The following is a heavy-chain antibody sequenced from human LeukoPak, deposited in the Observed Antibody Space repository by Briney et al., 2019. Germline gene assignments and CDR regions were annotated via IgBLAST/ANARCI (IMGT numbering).Heavy chain of an antibody. CDR2: IIPIFGTA. CDR3: ARWIVGRYFEWLPPRPVNDAFDI. Sequence: SVKVSCKASGGTFSSYAISWVRQAPGQGLEWMGGIIPIFGTANYAQKFQGRVTITADKSTSTAYMELSSLRSEDTAVYYCARWIVGRYFEWLPPRPVNDAFDIWGPGTTVTISA. V-gene: IGHV1-69*06. D-gene: IGHD3-9*01. J-gene: IGHJ3*02. CDR1: GGTFSSYA.